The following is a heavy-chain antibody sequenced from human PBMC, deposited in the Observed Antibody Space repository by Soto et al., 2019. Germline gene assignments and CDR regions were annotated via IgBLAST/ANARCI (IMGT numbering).Heavy chain of an antibody. D-gene: IGHD6-13*01. CDR1: GFSLSSSGVG. J-gene: IGHJ6*03. Sequence: QITLKESGPTLVKPTQTLTLTCTFSGFSLSSSGVGVGWIRQPPGKALEWLALIYWDDDKRYSPSLKSRLTITKDTSKNQVVLTMTNMDPVDTATYYCAHSQYSSSWYDYYYYYMDVWGKGTTVTVSS. V-gene: IGHV2-5*02. CDR3: AHSQYSSSWYDYYYYYMDV. CDR2: IYWDDDK.